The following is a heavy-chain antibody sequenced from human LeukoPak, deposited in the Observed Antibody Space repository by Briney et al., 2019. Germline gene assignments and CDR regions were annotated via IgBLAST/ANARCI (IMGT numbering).Heavy chain of an antibody. Sequence: SETLSLTCTVSGGSISSYYWIWIRQPPGKGLEWMGNIYYSGRTNYNPYLKSRVTISVDTSRSQFSLKLSSVTAADTAVYYCARVVTSNYYYYYYMDVWGKGTTVTVSS. D-gene: IGHD5-18*01. V-gene: IGHV4-59*01. CDR2: IYYSGRT. CDR1: GGSISSYY. J-gene: IGHJ6*03. CDR3: ARVVTSNYYYYYYMDV.